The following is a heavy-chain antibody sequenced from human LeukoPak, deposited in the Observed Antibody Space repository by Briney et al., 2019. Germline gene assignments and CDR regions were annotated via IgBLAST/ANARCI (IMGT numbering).Heavy chain of an antibody. CDR3: ARDSRRGYSYIDAFDI. V-gene: IGHV3-23*03. J-gene: IGHJ3*02. D-gene: IGHD5-18*01. CDR2: IYSDGST. CDR1: GFTFSTYA. Sequence: SGGSLRLSCAASGFTFSTYAMSWARQAPGKGLEWVSVIYSDGSTYYADAVKGRFTISRDNSKNTLYLQMNRLRAEDTAVYYCARDSRRGYSYIDAFDIWGQGTMVTVSS.